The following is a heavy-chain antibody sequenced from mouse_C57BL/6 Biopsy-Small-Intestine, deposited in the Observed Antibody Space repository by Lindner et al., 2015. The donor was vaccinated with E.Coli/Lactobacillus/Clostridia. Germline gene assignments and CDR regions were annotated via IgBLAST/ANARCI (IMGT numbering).Heavy chain of an antibody. D-gene: IGHD2-3*01. J-gene: IGHJ2*01. V-gene: IGHV1-81*01. CDR1: GYIFTGYG. Sequence: VQLQESGAELARPGASVKLSCKASGYIFTGYGISWVKQRTGQGLEWIGEIYPRSGNIYFNEKFKDKATLTADKSSSTAYMELRSLTSEDSAVYFCARWNDVYYGDYWGQGTTLTVSS. CDR3: ARWNDVYYGDY. CDR2: IYPRSGNI.